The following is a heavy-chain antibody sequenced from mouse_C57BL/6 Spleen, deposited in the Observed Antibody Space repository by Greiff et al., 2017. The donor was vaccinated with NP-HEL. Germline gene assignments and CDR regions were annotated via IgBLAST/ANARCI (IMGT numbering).Heavy chain of an antibody. J-gene: IGHJ2*01. CDR3: TTYYGSSYDY. CDR1: GFNIKDDY. CDR2: IDPENGDT. Sequence: EVQLQQSGAELVRPGASVKLSCTASGFNIKDDYMHWVKQRPEQGLEWIGWIDPENGDTEYASKFQGKANITADTSSNTAYLQLSSLTSEDTAVYYCTTYYGSSYDYWGQGTTLTVSS. V-gene: IGHV14-4*01. D-gene: IGHD1-1*01.